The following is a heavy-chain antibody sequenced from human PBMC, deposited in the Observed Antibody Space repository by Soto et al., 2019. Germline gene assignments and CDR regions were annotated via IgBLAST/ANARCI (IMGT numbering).Heavy chain of an antibody. V-gene: IGHV3-7*01. CDR3: ARVRRRDWEMLQTVTYFSYGMDV. CDR2: INQDGSDK. Sequence: EVQLVESGGGLVQPRGSQRLSCAVSGVTFSFYWMAWVRQAPGKGLEWVASINQDGSDKSYVDSVRGRFTISRDDDKNSLYLQGNSLGAEDTAVYYCARVRRRDWEMLQTVTYFSYGMDVWGQGTTVTVSS. D-gene: IGHD1-26*01. J-gene: IGHJ6*02. CDR1: GVTFSFYW.